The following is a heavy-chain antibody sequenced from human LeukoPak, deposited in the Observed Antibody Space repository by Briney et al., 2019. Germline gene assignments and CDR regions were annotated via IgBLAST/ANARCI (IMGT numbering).Heavy chain of an antibody. Sequence: ASVKVSCKASGYTFTGYYMHWVRQAPGQGLEWMGWISPNSGGTNYAQKFQGRVNMTRDTSISTAYMELSRLRSDDTAVYYCARDVNLWFGELTPDYWGQGTLVTVSS. V-gene: IGHV1-2*02. D-gene: IGHD3-10*01. CDR1: GYTFTGYY. J-gene: IGHJ4*02. CDR2: ISPNSGGT. CDR3: ARDVNLWFGELTPDY.